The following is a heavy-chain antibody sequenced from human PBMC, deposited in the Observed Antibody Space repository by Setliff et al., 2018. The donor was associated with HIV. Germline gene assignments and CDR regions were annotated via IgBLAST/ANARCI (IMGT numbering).Heavy chain of an antibody. Sequence: PSETLSLTCTVSGGSISSYYWSWIRQPPGKGLEWIGSIYHSGFTYHNPSLKSRITLSVDTSKNQFSLKLSSVTAADTAVYYCAFSKQMAYAAFDVWGQGTMVTVSS. CDR1: GGSISSYY. CDR2: IYHSGFT. J-gene: IGHJ3*01. CDR3: AFSKQMAYAAFDV. V-gene: IGHV4-59*05. D-gene: IGHD2-8*01.